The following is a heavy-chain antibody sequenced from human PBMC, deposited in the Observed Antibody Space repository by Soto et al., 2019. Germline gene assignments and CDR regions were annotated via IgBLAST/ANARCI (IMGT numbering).Heavy chain of an antibody. J-gene: IGHJ4*02. CDR2: IIPIFGTA. D-gene: IGHD3-22*01. Sequence: SVKFSCKASGGTFSSYAISWVRQAPGQGLEWMGGIIPIFGTANYAQKFQGRVTITADESTSTAYMELSSLRSEDTAVYYCASSASQYYYDSSGYYLLWYWGQGTLVTVSS. V-gene: IGHV1-69*13. CDR1: GGTFSSYA. CDR3: ASSASQYYYDSSGYYLLWY.